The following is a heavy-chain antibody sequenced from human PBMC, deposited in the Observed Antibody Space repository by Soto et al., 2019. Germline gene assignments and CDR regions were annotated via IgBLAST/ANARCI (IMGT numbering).Heavy chain of an antibody. CDR1: GFTFSSYA. V-gene: IGHV3-23*01. D-gene: IGHD2-15*01. Sequence: EVQLLESGGGLVQPGGSLRLSCAASGFTFSSYAMSWVRQAPGKGLEWVSAISGSGGSTYYADSVKGRFTISRDNSKTTLYLQMNSLRAEDTAVYYCAKDGAGYCSGGSCPVLARAPPKTGGQGTLVTVSS. CDR3: AKDGAGYCSGGSCPVLARAPPKT. J-gene: IGHJ4*02. CDR2: ISGSGGST.